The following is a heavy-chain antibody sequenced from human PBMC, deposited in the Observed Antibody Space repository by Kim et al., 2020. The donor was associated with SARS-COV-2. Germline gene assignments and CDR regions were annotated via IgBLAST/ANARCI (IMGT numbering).Heavy chain of an antibody. CDR2: ISSSSSYI. D-gene: IGHD3-10*01. Sequence: GGSLRLSCAASGFTFSSYSMNWVRQAPGKGLEWVSSISSSSSYIYYVDSVKGRFTISRDNAKNSVSLQMNSLRAEDTAVYYCARDLGWERGVMEYYYHGMDVWGQGTTVTVSS. J-gene: IGHJ6*02. V-gene: IGHV3-21*01. CDR3: ARDLGWERGVMEYYYHGMDV. CDR1: GFTFSSYS.